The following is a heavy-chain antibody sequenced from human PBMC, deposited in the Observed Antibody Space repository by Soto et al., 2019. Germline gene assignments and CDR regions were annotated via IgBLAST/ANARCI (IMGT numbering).Heavy chain of an antibody. CDR1: GFTFSSYG. Sequence: GGSLRLSCAASGFTFSSYGMHWVRQAPGKGLEWVAAICYDGSNIYYADSVKGRFTISRDNSKNTLYLQMNSLRAEDTAVYYCAKDIAPPGVARRYVFDYWGQGTLVTVSS. CDR2: ICYDGSNI. D-gene: IGHD3-16*01. J-gene: IGHJ4*02. CDR3: AKDIAPPGVARRYVFDY. V-gene: IGHV3-33*06.